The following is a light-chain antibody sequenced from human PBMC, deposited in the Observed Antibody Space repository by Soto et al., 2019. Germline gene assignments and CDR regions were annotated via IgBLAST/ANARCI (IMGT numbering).Light chain of an antibody. Sequence: EVVLTQSPGTLSLSPGERATLSCRASQSVTNTYLAWYQQKPGQAPRLLIYGASRRATGIPDRFSGSGSETDFTLTITRLEPDDFAVYYCQDYGSSRTFGQGTKVDIK. J-gene: IGKJ1*01. CDR1: QSVTNTY. CDR2: GAS. CDR3: QDYGSSRT. V-gene: IGKV3-20*01.